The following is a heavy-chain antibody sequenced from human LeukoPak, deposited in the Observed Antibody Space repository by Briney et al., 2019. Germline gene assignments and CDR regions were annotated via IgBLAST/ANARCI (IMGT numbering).Heavy chain of an antibody. Sequence: GGSLRLSCAASGFTFSHFAMSWVRQAPGKGLHWVSSISGSGNKTYDADSVKGRFTISRDNSKNTLCLQMTGLRAEDTAVYYCAKRKRVGIAPFDDWGQGTLVTVSS. V-gene: IGHV3-23*01. CDR1: GFTFSHFA. CDR3: AKRKRVGIAPFDD. D-gene: IGHD3-10*01. CDR2: ISGSGNKT. J-gene: IGHJ4*02.